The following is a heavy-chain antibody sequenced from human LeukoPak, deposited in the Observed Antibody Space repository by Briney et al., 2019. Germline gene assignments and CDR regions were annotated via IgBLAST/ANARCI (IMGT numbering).Heavy chain of an antibody. V-gene: IGHV1-18*04. CDR3: ARDLERYYDLEGRSGY. J-gene: IGHJ4*02. CDR2: ISAHNGNA. CDR1: GYTFTGYY. D-gene: IGHD3-3*01. Sequence: ASVKVSCKASGYTFTGYYMHWVRQAPGQGLEWMGRISAHNGNANYAQKFQGRVTMTTDTLATTAYMELRSLRSDDTAVYYCARDLERYYDLEGRSGYWGQGTLVTVSS.